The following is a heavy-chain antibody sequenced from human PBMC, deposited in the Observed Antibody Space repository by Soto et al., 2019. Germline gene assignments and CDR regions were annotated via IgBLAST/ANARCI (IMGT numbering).Heavy chain of an antibody. CDR2: IRYSGST. J-gene: IGHJ6*02. V-gene: IGHV4-61*01. CDR3: AREDFYNGVDV. CDR1: GGSVSSGTYY. Sequence: SETLSLTCTVSGGSVSSGTYYWSWIRQPPGKGLEWIGYIRYSGSTNYSPSLETRVTISVDTSKSQFSLKLTSVTAADTAVYYCAREDFYNGVDVWGQGTTVTVSS.